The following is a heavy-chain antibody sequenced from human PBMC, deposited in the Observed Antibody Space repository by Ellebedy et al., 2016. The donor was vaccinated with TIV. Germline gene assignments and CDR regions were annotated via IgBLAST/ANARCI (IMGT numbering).Heavy chain of an antibody. CDR3: AKDGTVAGIWAEYFHD. D-gene: IGHD6-19*01. CDR2: INTRGETT. CDR1: GFTFSTYA. Sequence: GESLKISXAASGFTFSTYAMSWVRQAPGKGLEWVSTINTRGETTFYADSVKGRFTISRDNSKNTLYMQLNSLRAEDTAVYYCAKDGTVAGIWAEYFHDWGQGTLVTVSS. V-gene: IGHV3-23*01. J-gene: IGHJ1*01.